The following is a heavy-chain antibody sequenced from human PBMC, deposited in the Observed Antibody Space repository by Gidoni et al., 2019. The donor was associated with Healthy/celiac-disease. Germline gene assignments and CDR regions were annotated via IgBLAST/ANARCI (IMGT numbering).Heavy chain of an antibody. CDR2: IYYSGST. V-gene: IGHV4-39*01. CDR1: GGSISSSSYY. Sequence: QLQLQESGPGPVKPSETLSLTCTVSGGSISSSSYYWGWIRQPPGKGLEWIGSIYYSGSTYYNPSLKSRVTISVDTSKNQFSLKLSSVTAADTAVYYCARQEVDAFDIWGQGTMVTVSS. CDR3: ARQEVDAFDI. J-gene: IGHJ3*02.